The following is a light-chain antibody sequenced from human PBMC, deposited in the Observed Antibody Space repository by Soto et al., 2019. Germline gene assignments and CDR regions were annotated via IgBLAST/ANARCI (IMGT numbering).Light chain of an antibody. Sequence: DIQMTQSPSTLSASEGDRVTISCRASQSVSIWLAWYQQKPGRAPKLLIYKSSILESGVPSRFSGSGPGTEFTLTISSLQPDDFATYYCQQSYSTPLTFGGGTKLDIK. V-gene: IGKV1-5*03. CDR2: KSS. CDR1: QSVSIW. CDR3: QQSYSTPLT. J-gene: IGKJ4*01.